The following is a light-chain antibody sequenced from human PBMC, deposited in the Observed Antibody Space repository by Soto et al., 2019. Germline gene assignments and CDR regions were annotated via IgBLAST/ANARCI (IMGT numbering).Light chain of an antibody. V-gene: IGKV3-15*01. CDR3: QQYNDWPRT. J-gene: IGKJ1*01. CDR2: GAS. CDR1: QNVYTD. Sequence: EIVLTQSPATLSVSPGEGATLSCSASQNVYTDLAWYQQKPGQAPRLLIYGASTRATDMPGRFSGSGSGTEFTLTISSLQSGDFAVYYCQQYNDWPRTFGHGTKVDIK.